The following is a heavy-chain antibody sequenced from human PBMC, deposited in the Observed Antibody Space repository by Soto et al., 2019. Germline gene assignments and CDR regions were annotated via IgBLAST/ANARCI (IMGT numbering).Heavy chain of an antibody. CDR1: GFTFINAW. J-gene: IGHJ6*02. CDR3: TTDATDYYGMDD. D-gene: IGHD2-15*01. Sequence: GSLRISCAASGFTFINAWMSWVRQAPGKGLELVGRIKSKTDGGTTDYAAPVKGRFTISRDDSKNTLYLQMNSLKTEDTAVYYCTTDATDYYGMDDWGQGTTVTVSS. CDR2: IKSKTDGGTT. V-gene: IGHV3-15*01.